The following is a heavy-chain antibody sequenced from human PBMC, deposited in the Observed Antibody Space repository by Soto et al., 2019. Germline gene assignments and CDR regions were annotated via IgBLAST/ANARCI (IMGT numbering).Heavy chain of an antibody. CDR2: IYYSGST. CDR3: ARHGKLSGSYRASWFDP. D-gene: IGHD1-26*01. Sequence: QLQLQESGPGLVKPSETLSLTCTVSGGSISSSSYYWGWIRQPPGKGLEWVGSIYYSGSTYYNPSLTSRVTISVDTSKNQFSLKLSSVTAADTAVYYCARHGKLSGSYRASWFDPWGQGTLVTVSS. V-gene: IGHV4-39*01. CDR1: GGSISSSSYY. J-gene: IGHJ5*02.